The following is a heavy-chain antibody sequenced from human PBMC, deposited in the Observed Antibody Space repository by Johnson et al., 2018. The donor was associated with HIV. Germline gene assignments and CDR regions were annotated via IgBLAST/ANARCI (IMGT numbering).Heavy chain of an antibody. J-gene: IGHJ3*02. CDR2: ISYAGSNK. CDR1: GFTFSSYA. Sequence: QVQLVESGGGVVQPGRSLRLSCAASGFTFSSYAMHWVRQAPGKGLEWVAVISYAGSNKYYADSVKGRFTISRDNSKNTLYLQMNSLRAEDTAVYYCAREGGAVASRGFDIWGQGTMVTVSS. CDR3: AREGGAVASRGFDI. D-gene: IGHD6-19*01. V-gene: IGHV3-30-3*01.